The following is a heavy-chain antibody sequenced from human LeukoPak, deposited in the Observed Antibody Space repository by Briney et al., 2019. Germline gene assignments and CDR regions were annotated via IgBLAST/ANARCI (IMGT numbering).Heavy chain of an antibody. V-gene: IGHV3-23*01. CDR1: GITLSNYG. Sequence: GGSLRLSCAVSGITLSNYGMSWVRQAPGKGLEWVAGISDSGGSTNYADSVKGRFTISRDNPKSTLYLQMNSLRAEDTAVYFCAKRGVVIRVILVGFHKEAYYFDSWGQGALVTVSS. J-gene: IGHJ4*02. D-gene: IGHD3-22*01. CDR2: ISDSGGST. CDR3: AKRGVVIRVILVGFHKEAYYFDS.